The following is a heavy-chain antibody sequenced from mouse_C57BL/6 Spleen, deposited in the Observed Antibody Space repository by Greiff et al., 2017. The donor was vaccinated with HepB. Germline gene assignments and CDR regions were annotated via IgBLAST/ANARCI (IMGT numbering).Heavy chain of an antibody. V-gene: IGHV1-82*01. J-gene: IGHJ4*01. CDR1: GYAFSSSW. CDR2: IYPGDGDT. D-gene: IGHD1-1*01. Sequence: QVQLKQSGPELVKPGASVKISCKASGYAFSSSWMNWVKQRPGKGLEWIGRIYPGDGDTNYNGKFKGKATLTADKSSSTAYMQLSSLTSEDSAVYFCARNFWAFTTVVATPMDYWGQGTSVTVSS. CDR3: ARNFWAFTTVVATPMDY.